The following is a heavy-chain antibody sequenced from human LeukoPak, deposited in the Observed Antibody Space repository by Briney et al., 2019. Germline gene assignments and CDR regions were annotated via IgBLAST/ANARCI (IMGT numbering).Heavy chain of an antibody. D-gene: IGHD2-2*01. CDR2: ISAYNGNT. CDR3: ARQGYCSSTSCYVIYYYYYYGMDV. J-gene: IGHJ6*02. V-gene: IGHV1-18*01. Sequence: GASVKVSCKASGYSFTSYGISWVRQAPGQGLEWMGWISAYNGNTNYAQELQGRVTMTTDTSTSTAYMELRSLRSDDTAVYYCARQGYCSSTSCYVIYYYYYYGMDVWGQGTTVTVSS. CDR1: GYSFTSYG.